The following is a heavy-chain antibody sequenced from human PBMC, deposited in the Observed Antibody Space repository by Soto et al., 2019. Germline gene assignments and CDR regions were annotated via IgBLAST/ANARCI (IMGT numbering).Heavy chain of an antibody. CDR1: GFTFSSYS. D-gene: IGHD3-10*01. Sequence: EVQLVESGGGLVKPGGSLRLSCAASGFTFSSYSMNWVRQAPGKELEWVSAISSSSSYIYYADSVKGRFTISRDNAKNSLYLQMNSLRAEDTAVFYCARTVRGRGDYWGQGTLVTVSS. CDR3: ARTVRGRGDY. V-gene: IGHV3-21*01. CDR2: ISSSSSYI. J-gene: IGHJ4*02.